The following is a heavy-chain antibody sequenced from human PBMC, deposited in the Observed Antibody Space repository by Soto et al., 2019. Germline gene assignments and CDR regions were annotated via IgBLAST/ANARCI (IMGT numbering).Heavy chain of an antibody. D-gene: IGHD3-10*01. V-gene: IGHV1-69*13. CDR1: GGTFSSYA. J-gene: IGHJ6*02. Sequence: GASVKVSCKASGGTFSSYAISWVRQAPGQGLEWMGGIIPIFGTANYAQKFQGRVTITADESTSTAYMELSSLRSEDTAVYYCARTSLSELLWFGDPKSAPYYYYYYGMDVWGQGTTVTVSS. CDR3: ARTSLSELLWFGDPKSAPYYYYYYGMDV. CDR2: IIPIFGTA.